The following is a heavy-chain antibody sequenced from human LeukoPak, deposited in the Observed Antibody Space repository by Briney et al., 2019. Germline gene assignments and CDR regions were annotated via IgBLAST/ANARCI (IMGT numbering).Heavy chain of an antibody. J-gene: IGHJ4*02. V-gene: IGHV4-59*01. Sequence: SETLSLTCTVSGVSISSYYWSWIRQPPGKGLEWIGYIYYSGSTNYNPSLKSRVTISVDTSKNQFSLKLSSVTAADTAVYYCARGVVVTASVGWYYFDYWGQGTLVTVSS. CDR1: GVSISSYY. CDR3: ARGVVVTASVGWYYFDY. D-gene: IGHD2-21*02. CDR2: IYYSGST.